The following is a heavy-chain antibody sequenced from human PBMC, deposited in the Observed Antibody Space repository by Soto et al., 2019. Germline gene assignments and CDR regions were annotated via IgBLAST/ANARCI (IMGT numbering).Heavy chain of an antibody. CDR2: ISAYNGNT. CDR1: GYTFTSYG. D-gene: IGHD2-15*01. CDR3: ARDDRVVAATARWFDP. J-gene: IGHJ5*02. V-gene: IGHV1-18*01. Sequence: ASVKVSCKASGYTFTSYGISWVRQAPGQGLEWMGWISAYNGNTNYAQKLQGRVTMTTDTSTSTAYMELRSLRSDDTAVYYCARDDRVVAATARWFDPWGQGTLVTVSS.